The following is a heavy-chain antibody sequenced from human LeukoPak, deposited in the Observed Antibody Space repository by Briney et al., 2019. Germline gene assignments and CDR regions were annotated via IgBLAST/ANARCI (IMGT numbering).Heavy chain of an antibody. V-gene: IGHV3-73*01. CDR3: TRVYSSAYGSFDI. Sequence: GGSLRLSCTASGLTFSGSDIHWVRQASGKGLEWVGRTRSKTNNYATAYAVSVRGRFTISRDDSKNTAYLQMNSLKTEDTAIYYCTRVYSSAYGSFDIWGQGTMVTVSS. D-gene: IGHD6-19*01. CDR1: GLTFSGSD. J-gene: IGHJ3*02. CDR2: TRSKTNNYAT.